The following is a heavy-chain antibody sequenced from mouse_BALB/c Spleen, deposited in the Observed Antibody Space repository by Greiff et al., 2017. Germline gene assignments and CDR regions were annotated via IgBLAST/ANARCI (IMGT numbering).Heavy chain of an antibody. J-gene: IGHJ1*01. V-gene: IGHV7-3*02. CDR3: ARSYYYCSSYDWYFDV. Sequence: EVQGVESGGGLVQPGGSLRLSCATSGFTFTDYYMSWVRQPPGKALEWLGFIRNKANGYTTEYSASVKGRFTISRDNSQSILYLQMNTLRAEDSATYYCARSYYYCSSYDWYFDVWGAGTTVTVSS. CDR1: GFTFTDYY. D-gene: IGHD1-1*01. CDR2: IRNKANGYTT.